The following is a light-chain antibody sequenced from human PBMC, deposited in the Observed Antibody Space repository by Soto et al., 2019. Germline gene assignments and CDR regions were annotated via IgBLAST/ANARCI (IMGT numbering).Light chain of an antibody. V-gene: IGKV1-5*03. Sequence: DIQMTQSPSTLSASVGDRVTMTCRASQGVSFWLAWYQQKPGRAPKLLIHQASPLEGGVTSRFSGSGLGTDFMLTITTLQAYGVATCFCKKYNSYISVGGGTQVEIK. CDR1: QGVSFW. CDR3: KKYNSYIS. J-gene: IGKJ4*01. CDR2: QAS.